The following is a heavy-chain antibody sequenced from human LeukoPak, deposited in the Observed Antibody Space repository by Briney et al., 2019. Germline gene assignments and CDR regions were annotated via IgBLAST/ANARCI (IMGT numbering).Heavy chain of an antibody. CDR2: IYYSGST. CDR3: ARVGYGDLKIYY. J-gene: IGHJ4*02. D-gene: IGHD4-17*01. CDR1: GGSFSGYY. V-gene: IGHV4-30-4*01. Sequence: PSETLSLTCAVYGGSFSGYYWSWIRQPPGKGLEWIGYIYYSGSTYYNPSLKSRVTISVDTSKNQFSLKLSSVTAADTAVYYCARVGYGDLKIYYWGQGTLVTVSS.